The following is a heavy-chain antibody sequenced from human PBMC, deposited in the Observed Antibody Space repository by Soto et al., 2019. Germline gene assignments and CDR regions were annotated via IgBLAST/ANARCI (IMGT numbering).Heavy chain of an antibody. CDR1: EFTFSDYY. Sequence: QVQLVESGGGLVKPGGSPRLSCAASEFTFSDYYMSWIRQAPGKGLEWVSYISSSGSIINYADSVKGRFTISRDNAKNSGHLQMLSVRAEDTAVYYCAREVTLWSGSLVGPGYNYSMDVWGKGTTVTVSS. CDR2: ISSSGSII. J-gene: IGHJ6*03. CDR3: AREVTLWSGSLVGPGYNYSMDV. D-gene: IGHD3-3*01. V-gene: IGHV3-11*01.